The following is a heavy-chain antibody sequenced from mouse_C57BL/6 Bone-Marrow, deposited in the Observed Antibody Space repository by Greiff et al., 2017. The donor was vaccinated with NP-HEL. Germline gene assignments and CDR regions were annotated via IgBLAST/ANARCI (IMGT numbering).Heavy chain of an antibody. CDR2: IRNKANGYTT. Sequence: EVQLVESGGGLVQPGGSLSLSCAASGFTFTDYYMSWVRQPPGKALEWLGFIRNKANGYTTEYSASVKGRFTISRDNSQSILYLQMNALRAEDSATYYCARYTYSNYGAYWGQGTLVTVSA. D-gene: IGHD2-5*01. V-gene: IGHV7-3*01. CDR1: GFTFTDYY. J-gene: IGHJ3*01. CDR3: ARYTYSNYGAY.